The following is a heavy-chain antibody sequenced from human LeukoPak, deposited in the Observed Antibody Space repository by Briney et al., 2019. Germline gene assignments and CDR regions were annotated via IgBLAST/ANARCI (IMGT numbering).Heavy chain of an antibody. V-gene: IGHV3-23*01. Sequence: GGSLRLSCAASGFTFSSYAMSWVRQAPGKGLEWVSAISGSGGSTYYADSVKGRFTISRDNSKNTLYLQMNSLRAEDTAVYYCANTYYDFWSRFMGDYWGQGTLVTVSS. CDR1: GFTFSSYA. CDR2: ISGSGGST. D-gene: IGHD3-3*01. J-gene: IGHJ4*02. CDR3: ANTYYDFWSRFMGDY.